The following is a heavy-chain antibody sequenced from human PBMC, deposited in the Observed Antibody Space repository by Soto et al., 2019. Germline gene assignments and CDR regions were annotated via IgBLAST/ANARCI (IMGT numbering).Heavy chain of an antibody. D-gene: IGHD2-2*01. CDR3: ARDSTKRATFDY. Sequence: QVQVVQSGGEVKKLGASVKVSCKTSGFTFTNYGISWVRQAPGRGLEWLGWISAYHGNTNSAQKFQGRVTMTTDTCTITVYMELRSLRSDDTAVYYCARDSTKRATFDYWGQATLVTVSS. CDR2: ISAYHGNT. J-gene: IGHJ4*02. CDR1: GFTFTNYG. V-gene: IGHV1-18*01.